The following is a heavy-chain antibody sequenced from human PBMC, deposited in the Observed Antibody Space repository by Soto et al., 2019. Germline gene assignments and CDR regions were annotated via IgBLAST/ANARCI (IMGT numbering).Heavy chain of an antibody. CDR3: ARFTDVVVVAATWDAFDI. CDR1: GGSISSGGYY. Sequence: QVQLQESGPGLVKPSQTLSLTCTVSGGSISSGGYYWSWIRQHPGKGLEWIGYIYYSGSTYYNPSLKSRFTISVDTSKNQFSLKLSSVTAADTAVYYCARFTDVVVVAATWDAFDIWGQGTMVTVSS. J-gene: IGHJ3*02. D-gene: IGHD2-15*01. CDR2: IYYSGST. V-gene: IGHV4-31*03.